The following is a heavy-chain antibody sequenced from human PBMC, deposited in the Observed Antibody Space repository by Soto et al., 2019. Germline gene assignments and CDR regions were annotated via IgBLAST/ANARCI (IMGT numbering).Heavy chain of an antibody. CDR3: ARDRWGSYSFDS. CDR2: IIPVFGTA. Sequence: QVQLVQSGAEVKKPGSSVKVSCKASGGVFRNYAINWVRQAPGQGLEWMGGIIPVFGTADYPQKIQGRVTITADETTTTAYMELTSLKTDDTAVYFCARDRWGSYSFDSWGQGTLVTVAS. V-gene: IGHV1-69*01. CDR1: GGVFRNYA. J-gene: IGHJ5*01. D-gene: IGHD1-26*01.